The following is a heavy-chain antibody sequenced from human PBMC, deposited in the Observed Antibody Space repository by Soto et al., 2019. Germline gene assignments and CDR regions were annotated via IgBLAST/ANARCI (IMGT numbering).Heavy chain of an antibody. CDR1: GFTFSSYG. J-gene: IGHJ4*02. D-gene: IGHD6-13*01. Sequence: QVQLVESGGGVVQPGRSLRLSCAASGFTFSSYGMHWVRQAPGNGLEWVAVIWYDGSNKYYADSVKGRFTISRDNSTNTPYLQMNSLRAEDTAVYYCARWGIAAGDYRGQGTLVIVSS. CDR3: ARWGIAAGDY. CDR2: IWYDGSNK. V-gene: IGHV3-33*01.